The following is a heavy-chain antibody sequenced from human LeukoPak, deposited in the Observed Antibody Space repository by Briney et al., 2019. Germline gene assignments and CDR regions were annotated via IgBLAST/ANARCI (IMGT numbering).Heavy chain of an antibody. CDR2: INHSGST. V-gene: IGHV4-34*01. J-gene: IGHJ4*02. CDR3: AREKFGDSSIDY. CDR1: GGSFSGYY. D-gene: IGHD3-10*01. Sequence: SETLSLTCAVYGGSFSGYYWSWIRWPPGKGLEWIGEINHSGSTNYNPSLKSRVTISVDTSKNQFSLKLSSVTAADTAVYYCAREKFGDSSIDYWGQGTLVTVSS.